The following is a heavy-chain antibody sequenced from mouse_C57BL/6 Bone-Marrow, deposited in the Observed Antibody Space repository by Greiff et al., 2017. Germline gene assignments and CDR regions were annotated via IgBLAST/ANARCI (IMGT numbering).Heavy chain of an antibody. CDR1: GYTFTSYW. CDR2: IDPSDSYT. CDR3: ARLSRDPFAY. Sequence: QVQLQQPGAELVKPGASVKLSCKASGYTFTSYWMQWVKQRPGQGLEWIGEIDPSDSYTNYNQKFKGKATLTVDTSSSTAYMQISSLTSEDSAVYYCARLSRDPFAYWGQGTLVTVSA. V-gene: IGHV1-50*01. J-gene: IGHJ3*01.